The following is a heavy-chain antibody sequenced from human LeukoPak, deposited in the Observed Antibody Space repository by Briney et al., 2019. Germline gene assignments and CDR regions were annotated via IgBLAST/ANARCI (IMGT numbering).Heavy chain of an antibody. Sequence: ASVKVSCTASGYTFTGYYMHWVRQAPGQGLEWMGWINPNSGGTNYAQKFQGRVTMTRDTSISTAYMELSRLRSDDTAVYYCVREGYCSGGSCLDFWGQGTLVTVSS. CDR2: INPNSGGT. V-gene: IGHV1-2*02. J-gene: IGHJ4*02. CDR1: GYTFTGYY. CDR3: VREGYCSGGSCLDF. D-gene: IGHD2-15*01.